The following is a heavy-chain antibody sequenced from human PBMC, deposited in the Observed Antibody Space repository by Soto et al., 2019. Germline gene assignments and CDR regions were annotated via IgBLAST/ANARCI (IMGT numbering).Heavy chain of an antibody. D-gene: IGHD3-10*01. CDR3: ARVASGVSAYFDS. V-gene: IGHV4-4*02. CDR1: GGSVSSTNW. Sequence: QVQLQESGPGLVKPSGTLSLTCSVSGGSVSSTNWWSWVRQAPGKGLEWIGEVFQSGKTYYNPSLKNRVSISLDQSKNQFSLQLTSVTPADTAVYFCARVASGVSAYFDSWGQGTLVTVSP. CDR2: VFQSGKT. J-gene: IGHJ4*02.